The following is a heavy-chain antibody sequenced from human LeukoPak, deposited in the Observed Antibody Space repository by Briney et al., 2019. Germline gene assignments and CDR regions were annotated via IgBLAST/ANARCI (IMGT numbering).Heavy chain of an antibody. Sequence: GGSLRLSCAVSGFSFTNFWMSWVRQAPGRGLEWVANIHPEGNEKYHVEAVKGRFTISRDNTKNLLFLQMNGLRVEDTAVYYCANGGDSSGYAPLDYWGQGTLVTVSS. CDR2: IHPEGNEK. CDR3: ANGGDSSGYAPLDY. CDR1: GFSFTNFW. J-gene: IGHJ4*02. D-gene: IGHD3-22*01. V-gene: IGHV3-7*01.